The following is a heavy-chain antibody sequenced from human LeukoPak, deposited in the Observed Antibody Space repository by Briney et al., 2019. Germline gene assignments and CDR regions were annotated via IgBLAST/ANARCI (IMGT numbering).Heavy chain of an antibody. D-gene: IGHD2-21*01. Sequence: SETLSLTCTVSGDSISSGDYYWTWIRQPPGKGLEWIGYIYYSGSTNYNPSLKSRVTISVDTSKNQFSLKLSSVTAADTAVYYCARGVVIAPQTFDYWGQGTLVTVSS. J-gene: IGHJ4*02. CDR2: IYYSGST. CDR3: ARGVVIAPQTFDY. CDR1: GDSISSGDYY. V-gene: IGHV4-61*08.